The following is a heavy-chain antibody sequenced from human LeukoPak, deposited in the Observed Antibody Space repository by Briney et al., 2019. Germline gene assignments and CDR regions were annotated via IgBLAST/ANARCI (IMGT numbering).Heavy chain of an antibody. D-gene: IGHD3-10*01. J-gene: IGHJ5*02. CDR1: GYTFTGYY. Sequence: ASVKVSCKASGYTFTGYYLHWVRQAPGQELEWMGWINPDSGDTNYLQKFQGRVTMTRDTSISTAYMELSRLSSDDTAVYYCTRDLLGGSGTFDPWGQGTLVTVSS. V-gene: IGHV1-2*02. CDR2: INPDSGDT. CDR3: TRDLLGGSGTFDP.